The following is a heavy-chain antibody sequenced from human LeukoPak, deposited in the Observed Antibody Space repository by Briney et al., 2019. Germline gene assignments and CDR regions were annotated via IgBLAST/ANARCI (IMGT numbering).Heavy chain of an antibody. J-gene: IGHJ6*02. Sequence: GGSLRLSCAASGFTFSNYDFHSVRQASGKGLERVSTIGTADDTYYPDSVKGRFTISRENAKNSLYLQMNSLRAADTAVYYCARDLRNYYDKSDYYYSGMDVWGQGTTVIVSS. CDR3: ARDLRNYYDKSDYYYSGMDV. V-gene: IGHV3-13*01. CDR2: IGTADDT. D-gene: IGHD3-22*01. CDR1: GFTFSNYD.